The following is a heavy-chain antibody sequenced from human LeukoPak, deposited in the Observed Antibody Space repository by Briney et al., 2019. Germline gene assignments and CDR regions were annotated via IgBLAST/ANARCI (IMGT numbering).Heavy chain of an antibody. Sequence: PSQTLSLTCAISGDSVSSNSAGWNWVRQSPSSGLEWLGRTYYRSKWYYEYAVSVKGRITINPDTSKNQLSLLLNSMTLEDTAVYYCASGKQWLDYWGQGTLVTVSS. CDR2: TYYRSKWYY. CDR3: ASGKQWLDY. V-gene: IGHV6-1*01. D-gene: IGHD6-19*01. J-gene: IGHJ4*02. CDR1: GDSVSSNSAG.